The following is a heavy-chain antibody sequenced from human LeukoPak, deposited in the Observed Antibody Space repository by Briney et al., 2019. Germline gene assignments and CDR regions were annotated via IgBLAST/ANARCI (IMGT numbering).Heavy chain of an antibody. D-gene: IGHD7-27*01. J-gene: IGHJ5*02. CDR2: IIPIFGTA. CDR1: GGTFSSYA. CDR3: ASSQLGNFNWFDP. V-gene: IGHV1-69*05. Sequence: SVTVSCKASGGTFSSYAISWVRQAPGQGLEWMGGIIPIFGTANYAQKFQGRVTITTDESTSTAYMELSSLRSEDTAVYYCASSQLGNFNWFDPWGQGTLVTVSS.